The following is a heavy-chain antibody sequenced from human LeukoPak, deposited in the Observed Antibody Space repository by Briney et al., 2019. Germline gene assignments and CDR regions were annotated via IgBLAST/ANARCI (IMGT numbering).Heavy chain of an antibody. V-gene: IGHV1-18*01. CDR1: GYTFTSYG. Sequence: ASVKVSCKASGYTFTSYGISWVRQAPGQGLEWMGWISAYNGNTNYAQKIQGRVTMTTDTSTSTAYMELRSLRSDDTAVYYCARVRDYDSLTGPAHAAFDIWGQGTMVTVSS. J-gene: IGHJ3*02. CDR3: ARVRDYDSLTGPAHAAFDI. D-gene: IGHD3-9*01. CDR2: ISAYNGNT.